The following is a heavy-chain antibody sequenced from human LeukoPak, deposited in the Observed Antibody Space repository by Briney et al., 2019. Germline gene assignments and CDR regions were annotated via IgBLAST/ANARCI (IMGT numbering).Heavy chain of an antibody. Sequence: KASETLSLTCTVSGGSISSYYWSWIRQPPGKGLEWIGYIYYSGGTNYNPSLKSRVTISVDTSKNQFSLKLSSVTAADTAVYYCARVTMGYDAFDIWGQGTMVTVSS. J-gene: IGHJ3*02. CDR2: IYYSGGT. D-gene: IGHD3-10*01. CDR1: GGSISSYY. CDR3: ARVTMGYDAFDI. V-gene: IGHV4-59*01.